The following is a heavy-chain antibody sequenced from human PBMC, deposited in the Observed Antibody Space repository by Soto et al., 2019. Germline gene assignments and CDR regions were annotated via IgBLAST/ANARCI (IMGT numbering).Heavy chain of an antibody. CDR3: ARGRNYQGSGVPGT. V-gene: IGHV4-34*01. D-gene: IGHD3-10*01. Sequence: SETLSLTCAVYGGSFSGYYCSWIRRPPGKGLERIGEINHSGSTIYNPSLKSRVTISLDTSKNQFSLKLSSVTAADTAVYYCARGRNYQGSGVPGTWGQGTLVTVSS. J-gene: IGHJ4*02. CDR1: GGSFSGYY. CDR2: INHSGST.